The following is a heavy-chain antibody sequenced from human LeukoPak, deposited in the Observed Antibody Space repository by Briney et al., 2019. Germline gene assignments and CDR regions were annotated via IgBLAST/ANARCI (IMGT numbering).Heavy chain of an antibody. J-gene: IGHJ4*02. CDR1: GGTFSSYA. CDR3: AREENSSGYYRPIDY. D-gene: IGHD3-22*01. V-gene: IGHV1-69*05. CDR2: IIPIFGTA. Sequence: ASVKVSCKASGGTFSSYAISWVRQAPGQGLEWMGGIIPIFGTANYAQKFQGRVTITTDESTSTAYMELSSLRSEDTAVYYCAREENSSGYYRPIDYWGQGTLVTVSS.